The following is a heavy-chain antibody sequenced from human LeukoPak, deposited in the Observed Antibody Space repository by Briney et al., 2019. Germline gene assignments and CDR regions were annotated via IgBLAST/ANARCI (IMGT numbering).Heavy chain of an antibody. J-gene: IGHJ4*02. CDR2: IIPIFGTA. CDR3: ASPDGGSSSVPGRDRFDY. CDR1: GGTFSSYA. V-gene: IGHV1-69*01. D-gene: IGHD3-16*01. Sequence: SVKVSCKASGGTFSSYAISWVRQAPGQGLEWMGGIIPIFGTANYAQKFQGRVTITADESTSTAYMELSSLRSEDTAVYYCASPDGGSSSVPGRDRFDYWGQGTLVTVSS.